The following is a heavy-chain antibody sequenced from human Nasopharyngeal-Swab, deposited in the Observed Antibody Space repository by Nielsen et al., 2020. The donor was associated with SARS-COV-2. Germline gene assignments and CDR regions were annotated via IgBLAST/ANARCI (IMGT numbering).Heavy chain of an antibody. V-gene: IGHV3-9*01. CDR2: ISWNSGSI. CDR3: ARVAWDIVVVVAASAPDY. CDR1: GFTFDDYA. J-gene: IGHJ4*02. Sequence: GGSLRLSCAASGFTFDDYAMHWVRQAPGKGLEWVSGISWNSGSIGYADSVKGRFTISRVNAKNSLYLQMNSLRAEDTAVYYCARVAWDIVVVVAASAPDYWGQGTLVTVSS. D-gene: IGHD2-15*01.